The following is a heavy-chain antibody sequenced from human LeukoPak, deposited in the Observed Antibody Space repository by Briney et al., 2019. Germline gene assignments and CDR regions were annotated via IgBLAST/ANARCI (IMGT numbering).Heavy chain of an antibody. Sequence: SETLYLTCAVSGGSFSGYYWSWIRQPPGKGLEWIGEINHSGSTNYNPYPKSRVTISVDTSKNQFSLKLSSVTAADTAVYYCARSRSRPLLPPLPKRQYYFDYWGQGKPVTVSS. V-gene: IGHV4-34*01. J-gene: IGHJ4*02. D-gene: IGHD2-21*01. CDR1: GGSFSGYY. CDR3: ARSRSRPLLPPLPKRQYYFDY. CDR2: INHSGST.